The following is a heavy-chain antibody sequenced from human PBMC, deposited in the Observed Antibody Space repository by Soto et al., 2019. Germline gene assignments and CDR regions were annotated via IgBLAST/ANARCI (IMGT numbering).Heavy chain of an antibody. CDR2: INKDGGVR. CDR1: GFTFKNYW. V-gene: IGHV3-7*01. CDR3: ARDPPHKYDSSAIGPDY. D-gene: IGHD3-22*01. Sequence: PGWSLRLSCAASGFTFKNYWMSLVRQAPGKGLEWVANINKDGGVRNYVDSVKGRFTISRDNAKSSLYLEMNSLRAEDTALYYCARDPPHKYDSSAIGPDYWGQGTLVTVSS. J-gene: IGHJ4*02.